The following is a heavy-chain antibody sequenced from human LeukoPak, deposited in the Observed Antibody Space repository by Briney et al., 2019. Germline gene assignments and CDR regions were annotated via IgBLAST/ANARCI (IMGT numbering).Heavy chain of an antibody. CDR3: ARKLAAADPNY. J-gene: IGHJ4*02. CDR2: ISYDGSNK. V-gene: IGHV3-30-3*01. Sequence: PGGSLRLSCAASGFTFSSYAMHWVRQAPGKGLERVAVISYDGSNKYYADSVKGRFTISRDNSKNTLYLQMNSLRAEDTAVYYCARKLAAADPNYWGQGTLVTVSS. D-gene: IGHD6-13*01. CDR1: GFTFSSYA.